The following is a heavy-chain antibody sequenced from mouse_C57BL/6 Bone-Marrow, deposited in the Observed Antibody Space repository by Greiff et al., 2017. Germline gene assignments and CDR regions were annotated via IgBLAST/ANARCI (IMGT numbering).Heavy chain of an antibody. V-gene: IGHV1-81*01. D-gene: IGHD2-10*01. CDR3: ARGGLLWYAMDY. CDR2: LYPRSGNT. J-gene: IGHJ4*01. CDR1: GYTFTSYG. Sequence: QVQLKESGAELARPGASVKLSCKASGYTFTSYGISWVKQRTGKGLEWIGELYPRSGNTYYNEKFKGKATLTADKSSSTAYMELRSLTSEDSAVYFCARGGLLWYAMDYWGQGTSVTVSS.